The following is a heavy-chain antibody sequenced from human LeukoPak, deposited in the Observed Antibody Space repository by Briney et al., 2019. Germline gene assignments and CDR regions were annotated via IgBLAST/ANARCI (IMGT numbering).Heavy chain of an antibody. Sequence: SETLSLTCTGSGGSISNYYWSWLRQPPGKGLEWIGYMYYSGSTNYNPSLQSRVTISGDTSKNQVSLRESAETAACTGVYYCARAERLYLCDPWGQGTGVTVSS. CDR3: ARAERLYLCDP. CDR1: GGSISNYY. CDR2: MYYSGST. V-gene: IGHV4-59*01. J-gene: IGHJ5*02. D-gene: IGHD1-1*01.